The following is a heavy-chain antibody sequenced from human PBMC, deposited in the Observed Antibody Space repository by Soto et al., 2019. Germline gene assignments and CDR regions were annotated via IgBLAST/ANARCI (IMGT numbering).Heavy chain of an antibody. CDR1: GYTFSDYY. CDR3: ARALVVVTATDVYGMDV. Sequence: ASVKVSCKASGYTFSDYYMYWVRQAPGQGLEWMGWINPNSGGTNYAQKFQGWVTMTRDTSISTAYMELSRLKSDDTAVYYCARALVVVTATDVYGMDVWGQGTTVTV. CDR2: INPNSGGT. J-gene: IGHJ6*02. V-gene: IGHV1-2*04. D-gene: IGHD2-21*02.